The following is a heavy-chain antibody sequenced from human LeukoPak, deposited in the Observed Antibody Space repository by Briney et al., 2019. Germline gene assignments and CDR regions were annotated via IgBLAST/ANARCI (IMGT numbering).Heavy chain of an antibody. D-gene: IGHD4-17*01. Sequence: GGSLRLSCAASGFTFSNYVMSWVRQAPGKGLEWVSVIGRSGHFTNYADSVKGRFTISRGNSKDTLSLQMSSLRAEDTAIYYCAKDRDDSGDYVFDHWGQGILVTVSS. V-gene: IGHV3-23*01. CDR1: GFTFSNYV. CDR3: AKDRDDSGDYVFDH. J-gene: IGHJ4*02. CDR2: IGRSGHFT.